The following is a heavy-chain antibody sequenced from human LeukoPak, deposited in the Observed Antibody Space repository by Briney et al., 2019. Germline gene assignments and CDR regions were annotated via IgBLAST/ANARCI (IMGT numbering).Heavy chain of an antibody. CDR3: TRDRARSSSWYGSHYYYYMDV. CDR2: IRSKAYGGTT. Sequence: GGSLRLSCTASGFTFGDYAMSWVRQAPGKGLEWVGFIRSKAYGGTTEYAASVKGRFTISRDDSKSIAYLQMNSLKTEDTAVYYCTRDRARSSSWYGSHYYYYMDVWGKGTTVTISS. D-gene: IGHD6-13*01. J-gene: IGHJ6*03. CDR1: GFTFGDYA. V-gene: IGHV3-49*04.